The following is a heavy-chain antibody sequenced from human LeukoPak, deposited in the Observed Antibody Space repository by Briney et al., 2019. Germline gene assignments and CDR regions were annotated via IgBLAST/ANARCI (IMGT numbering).Heavy chain of an antibody. J-gene: IGHJ4*02. V-gene: IGHV1-2*02. D-gene: IGHD6-13*01. CDR3: TRPLAGDGTAAAQFAS. CDR2: INPNNGAT. Sequence: ASVKVSCKASGFTFTNYNLHWVRQAPGQGLEWMGWINPNNGATKYAQKFQGRVTMTRDTSISTAYMELSRLTSDDTAVYYCTRPLAGDGTAAAQFASWGQGSLVTVSA. CDR1: GFTFTNYN.